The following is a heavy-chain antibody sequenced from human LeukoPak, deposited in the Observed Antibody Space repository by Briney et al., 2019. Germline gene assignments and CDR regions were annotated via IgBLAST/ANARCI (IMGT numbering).Heavy chain of an antibody. J-gene: IGHJ4*02. D-gene: IGHD6-13*01. CDR3: AREGGSSREAYFDY. CDR2: IKEDGSDK. Sequence: PGGSLRLSCAASGFTFSTYWMTWVRQAPGKGLEWVANIKEDGSDKYYVDSVKGRFTISRGNAKNSLFLQMNSLRGEDTAVYYCAREGGSSREAYFDYWGQGTLVTVSS. V-gene: IGHV3-7*01. CDR1: GFTFSTYW.